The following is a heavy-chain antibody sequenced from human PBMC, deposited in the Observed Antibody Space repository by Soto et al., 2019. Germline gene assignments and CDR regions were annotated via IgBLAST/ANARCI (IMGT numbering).Heavy chain of an antibody. J-gene: IGHJ4*02. CDR3: ARVSHCGGDCYDLPSDFDY. Sequence: ASVKVSCKASGYTFTSCGISWVRQAPGQGLEWMGWISAYNGNTNYAQKLQGRVTMTTDTSTSTAYMELRSLRSDDTAVYYCARVSHCGGDCYDLPSDFDYWGQGTLVTVSS. D-gene: IGHD2-21*02. CDR2: ISAYNGNT. V-gene: IGHV1-18*01. CDR1: GYTFTSCG.